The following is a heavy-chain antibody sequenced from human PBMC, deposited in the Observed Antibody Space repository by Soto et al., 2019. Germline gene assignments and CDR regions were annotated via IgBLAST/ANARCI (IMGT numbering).Heavy chain of an antibody. Sequence: ASVKVSCKASGNTFPIYGVTWVRQAPGQGLEWMGWISAYNGNTNYAQKFQGRVTMTRDTSISTAYMELSRLRSDDTAVYYCARDKGRNGDYGDDWGQGTLVTVSS. CDR1: GNTFPIYG. D-gene: IGHD4-17*01. CDR2: ISAYNGNT. J-gene: IGHJ4*02. CDR3: ARDKGRNGDYGDD. V-gene: IGHV1-18*01.